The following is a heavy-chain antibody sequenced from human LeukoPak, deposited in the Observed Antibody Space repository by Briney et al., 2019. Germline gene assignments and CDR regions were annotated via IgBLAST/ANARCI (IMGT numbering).Heavy chain of an antibody. J-gene: IGHJ4*02. CDR3: ARRSDTSGLY. Sequence: SETLSLTCTVSGGSISSSSYYWGWIRQPPGKGLEWIGSIHYSGSTYYNPSLKSRVTISVDTSMNQFSLKLSSVTAADTAVYYCARRSDTSGLYWGQGTLVTASS. V-gene: IGHV4-39*01. CDR2: IHYSGST. D-gene: IGHD3-22*01. CDR1: GGSISSSSYY.